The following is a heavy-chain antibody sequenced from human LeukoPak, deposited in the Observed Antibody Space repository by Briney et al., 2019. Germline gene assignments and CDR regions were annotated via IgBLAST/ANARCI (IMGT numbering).Heavy chain of an antibody. Sequence: PGGSLRLSCAASGFTFSSYWMHWVRHTPGKGLVWVSRINTDGSTTSYADSVKGRFTISRDNAKNTLYLQMNSLRAEDTAVYYCAGDYYDSIYDAFDIWGQGTMVTVSS. D-gene: IGHD3-22*01. CDR1: GFTFSSYW. CDR2: INTDGSTT. J-gene: IGHJ3*02. CDR3: AGDYYDSIYDAFDI. V-gene: IGHV3-74*01.